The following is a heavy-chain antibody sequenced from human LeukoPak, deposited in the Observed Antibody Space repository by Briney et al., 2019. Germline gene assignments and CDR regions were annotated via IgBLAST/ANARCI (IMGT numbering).Heavy chain of an antibody. Sequence: SETLSLTCAVYGGSFSGYCWSWIRQPPGKGLEWIGEINHSGSTNYNPSLKSRVTISVDTSKNQFSLKLSSVTAADTAVYYCARGSRVAWFGELSGYYFDYWGQGTLVTVSS. J-gene: IGHJ4*02. CDR3: ARGSRVAWFGELSGYYFDY. CDR2: INHSGST. CDR1: GGSFSGYC. D-gene: IGHD3-10*01. V-gene: IGHV4-34*01.